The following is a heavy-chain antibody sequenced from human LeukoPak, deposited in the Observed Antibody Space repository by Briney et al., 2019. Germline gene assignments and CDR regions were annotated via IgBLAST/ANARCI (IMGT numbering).Heavy chain of an antibody. Sequence: SETLSLTCTVSGGSISSYYWSWTRQPPGKGLEWIGYIYYSGSTNYNPSLKSRVTISVDTSKNQFSLKLSSVTAADTAVYYCARGGNIYDYVWGSYRPDAFDIWGQGTMVTVSS. J-gene: IGHJ3*02. CDR3: ARGGNIYDYVWGSYRPDAFDI. CDR2: IYYSGST. CDR1: GGSISSYY. D-gene: IGHD3-16*02. V-gene: IGHV4-59*01.